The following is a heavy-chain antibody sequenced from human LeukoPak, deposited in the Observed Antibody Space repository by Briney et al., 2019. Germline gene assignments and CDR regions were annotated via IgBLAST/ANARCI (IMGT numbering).Heavy chain of an antibody. CDR1: GGSFSSSTYY. J-gene: IGHJ4*02. D-gene: IGHD6-13*01. CDR3: ARHAGGIAAVVTRPFDY. V-gene: IGHV4-39*01. CDR2: IHYSGST. Sequence: SETLSLTCTVSGGSFSSSTYYWGWVRQPPGKGLEWIGSIHYSGSTYYTPSLKSRVTISVDTSKNQFSLKLSSVTAADTAVYYCARHAGGIAAVVTRPFDYWGQGTLVTVCS.